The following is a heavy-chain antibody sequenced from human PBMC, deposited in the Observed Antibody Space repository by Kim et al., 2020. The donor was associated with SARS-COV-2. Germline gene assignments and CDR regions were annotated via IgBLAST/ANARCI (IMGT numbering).Heavy chain of an antibody. D-gene: IGHD4-17*01. CDR3: AKELGVTTQTTGGDFFDY. J-gene: IGHJ4*02. Sequence: GGSLRLSCVASGFTFNTYTMNWVRQAPGKGLEWVSGISGGGSGIYYADSVKGRFTISRDGSKNTLYLQMNSLRAEDTAIYYCAKELGVTTQTTGGDFFDYWGQGTLVTVSS. V-gene: IGHV3-23*01. CDR2: ISGGGSGI. CDR1: GFTFNTYT.